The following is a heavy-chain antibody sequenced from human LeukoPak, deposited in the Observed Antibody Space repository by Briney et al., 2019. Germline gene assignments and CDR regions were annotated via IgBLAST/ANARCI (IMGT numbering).Heavy chain of an antibody. J-gene: IGHJ2*01. D-gene: IGHD1-26*01. CDR2: VYHSGST. CDR1: GDSISGSNW. Sequence: SETLSLTCDVSGDSISGSNWWNWVRQPPGKGLEWIGGVYHSGSTNYNPSLKSRVTMSVDKSKNQFSLKLSSVTAADTAVYYCARLFSGYGYFDLWGRGTLVTVSS. CDR3: ARLFSGYGYFDL. V-gene: IGHV4-4*02.